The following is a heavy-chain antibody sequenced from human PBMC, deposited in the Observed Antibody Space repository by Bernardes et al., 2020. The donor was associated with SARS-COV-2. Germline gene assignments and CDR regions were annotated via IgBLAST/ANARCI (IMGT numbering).Heavy chain of an antibody. V-gene: IGHV3-48*04. CDR2: INNWSSVI. Sequence: GGSLRLSCAVSGFTVSRYAMTWVRQAPGKGLEWVAYINNWSSVIYYSASVRGRFTVSSDNAKNAMFLQMDSLRVEDTAVYYCARDSGFAGADDHWGQGTLVTVSS. J-gene: IGHJ4*02. D-gene: IGHD6-13*01. CDR3: ARDSGFAGADDH. CDR1: GFTVSRYA.